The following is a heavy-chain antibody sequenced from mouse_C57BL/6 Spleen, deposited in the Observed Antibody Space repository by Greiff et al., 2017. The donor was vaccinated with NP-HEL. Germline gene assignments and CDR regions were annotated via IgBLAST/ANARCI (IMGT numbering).Heavy chain of an antibody. Sequence: QVQLQQSGAELVRPGTSVKVSCKASGYAFTNYLIEWVKQRPGQGLEWIGVINPGSGGTNYNEKFKGKATLTADKSSSTAYMQLSSLTSEDSAVYFCAILYGNSYYYAMDYWGQGTSVTVSS. D-gene: IGHD2-1*01. CDR1: GYAFTNYL. CDR3: AILYGNSYYYAMDY. CDR2: INPGSGGT. V-gene: IGHV1-54*01. J-gene: IGHJ4*01.